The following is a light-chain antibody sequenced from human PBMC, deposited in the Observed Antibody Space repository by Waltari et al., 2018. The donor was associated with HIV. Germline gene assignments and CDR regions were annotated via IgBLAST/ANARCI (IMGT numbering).Light chain of an antibody. J-gene: IGKJ2*01. V-gene: IGKV2-30*01. Sequence: DVVMTQSPLSLLVTLGQPASISCSSSQSLLYSDGNTYLSWFQQRPGQSPRRLIYKVSNRDSGVPDRFSGSGSGTDFTLKISRVEAEDVGVYYCMQGTHWPRYTFGQGTKLEIK. CDR2: KVS. CDR1: QSLLYSDGNTY. CDR3: MQGTHWPRYT.